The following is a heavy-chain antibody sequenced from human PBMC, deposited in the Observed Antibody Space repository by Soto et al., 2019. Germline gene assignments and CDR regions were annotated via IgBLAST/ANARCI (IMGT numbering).Heavy chain of an antibody. D-gene: IGHD3-16*02. Sequence: LKISCKGSGYSFTSYWSSWVRQIPGKCLEGMGRIDPSDSYTNYSPSFQGHVTISADKSISTAYLQWSSLKASDTAMYYCARGKGYDYVWGSYRPTNDAFDIWGQGTMVTVSS. CDR3: ARGKGYDYVWGSYRPTNDAFDI. CDR1: GYSFTSYW. V-gene: IGHV5-10-1*01. J-gene: IGHJ3*02. CDR2: IDPSDSYT.